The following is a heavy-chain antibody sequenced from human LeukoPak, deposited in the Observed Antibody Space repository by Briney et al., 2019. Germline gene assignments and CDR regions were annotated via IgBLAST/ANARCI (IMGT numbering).Heavy chain of an antibody. CDR2: IYHSGST. Sequence: ASETLSLTCTVSGYSISSGYYWGWIRQPPGKGLEWIGSIYHSGSTYYNPSLKSRVTISVDTPKNQFSLKLSSVTAADTAVYYCARVFGGSSWYDYYFDYWGQGTLVTVSS. CDR1: GYSISSGYY. V-gene: IGHV4-38-2*02. J-gene: IGHJ4*02. CDR3: ARVFGGSSWYDYYFDY. D-gene: IGHD6-13*01.